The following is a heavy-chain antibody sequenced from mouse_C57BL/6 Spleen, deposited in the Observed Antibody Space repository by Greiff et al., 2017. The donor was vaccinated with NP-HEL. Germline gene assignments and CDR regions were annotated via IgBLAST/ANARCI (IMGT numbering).Heavy chain of an antibody. CDR3: AIVTSVVESYYAMDY. CDR2: IYPRSGNT. J-gene: IGHJ4*01. V-gene: IGHV1-81*01. D-gene: IGHD1-1*01. CDR1: GYTFTSYG. Sequence: VQLQQSGAELARPGASVKMSCKASGYTFTSYGISWVKQRPGQGLEWIGEIYPRSGNTYYNEKFKGKATLTADKSSSTAYMELRSLTSEDSAVYFCAIVTSVVESYYAMDYWGQGTSVTVSS.